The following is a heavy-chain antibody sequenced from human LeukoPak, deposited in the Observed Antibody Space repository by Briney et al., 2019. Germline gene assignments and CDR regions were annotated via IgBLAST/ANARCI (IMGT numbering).Heavy chain of an antibody. CDR1: GYTFTSYG. Sequence: ASVKVSCKASGYTFTSYGISWVRQAPGQGLEWMGWISAYNGNTNYAQKLQGRVTMTTDTSTSAAYMELRSLRSDDTAVYYCARDLPDIVATMSYYYYYYMDVWGKGTTATVSS. CDR2: ISAYNGNT. V-gene: IGHV1-18*01. CDR3: ARDLPDIVATMSYYYYYYMDV. J-gene: IGHJ6*03. D-gene: IGHD5-12*01.